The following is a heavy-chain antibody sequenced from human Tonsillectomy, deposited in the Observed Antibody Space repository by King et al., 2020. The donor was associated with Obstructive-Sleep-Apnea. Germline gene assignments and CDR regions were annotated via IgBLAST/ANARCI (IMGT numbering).Heavy chain of an antibody. CDR2: IYYSGST. D-gene: IGHD3-3*01. J-gene: IGHJ4*02. V-gene: IGHV4-61*01. CDR1: GGSVSSGSYY. Sequence: QLQESGPGLVKPSETLSLTCTVSGGSVSSGSYYWSWIRQPPGKGLEWIGYIYYSGSTNYNPSLKSRVTISVDTSKNQFSLKLSSVTAADTAVYYCARARKRITIFGVVTTPFDYWGQGTLVTVSS. CDR3: ARARKRITIFGVVTTPFDY.